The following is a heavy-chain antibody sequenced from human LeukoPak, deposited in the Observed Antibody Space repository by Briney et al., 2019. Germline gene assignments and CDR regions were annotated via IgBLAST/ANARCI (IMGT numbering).Heavy chain of an antibody. V-gene: IGHV1-69*06. CDR3: ARDRGYSYGPGDY. CDR1: GGTFSSYA. J-gene: IGHJ4*02. Sequence: GASVKVSCKASGGTFSSYAISWVRQAPGQGLEWMGGIIPIFGTANYAQKFQGRVTITADKSTSTAYMELSSLRSEDTAVYYCARDRGYSYGPGDYWGQGTLATVSS. CDR2: IIPIFGTA. D-gene: IGHD5-18*01.